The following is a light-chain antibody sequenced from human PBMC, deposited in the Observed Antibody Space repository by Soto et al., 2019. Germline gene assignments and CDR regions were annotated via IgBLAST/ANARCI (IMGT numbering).Light chain of an antibody. Sequence: EIVLTQSPATLSLSPGERATLSCRASQSVSNYLAWYQQKPGQTPRLLIYDASSRATGIPDRISGSGSGTDFTLTISRLEPEDFAVYYCQQYGSSPITFGQGTRLE. V-gene: IGKV3-20*01. J-gene: IGKJ5*01. CDR3: QQYGSSPIT. CDR1: QSVSNY. CDR2: DAS.